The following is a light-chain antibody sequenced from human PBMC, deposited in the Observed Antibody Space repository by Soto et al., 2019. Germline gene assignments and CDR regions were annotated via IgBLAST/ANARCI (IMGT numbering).Light chain of an antibody. Sequence: DIQMTQSPPTLSASVGDKVTNTCRASQSIGSWLAWYQQRPGKAPNLLIYDVSSLESGVPSRFSGSGSGTEFTLTICSLQPDDFATYYCQQYTNYPWTFGQGTKV. V-gene: IGKV1-5*01. CDR1: QSIGSW. J-gene: IGKJ1*01. CDR2: DVS. CDR3: QQYTNYPWT.